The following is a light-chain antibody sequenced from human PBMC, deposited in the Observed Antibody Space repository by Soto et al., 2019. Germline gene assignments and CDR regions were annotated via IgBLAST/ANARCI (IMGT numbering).Light chain of an antibody. J-gene: IGKJ1*01. CDR3: QQYENYWT. Sequence: IWMTQSPSSLSASVGDRVTITCRASQPISSWLAWYHQKPGKAPKLLIYDASNLESGVPSRFSGSGSGTEFTLTISSLQPEDFGIYYCQQYENYWTFGQGTKVDIK. CDR1: QPISSW. CDR2: DAS. V-gene: IGKV1-5*01.